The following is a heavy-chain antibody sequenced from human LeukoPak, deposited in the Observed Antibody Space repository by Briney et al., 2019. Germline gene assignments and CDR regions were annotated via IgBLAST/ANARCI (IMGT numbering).Heavy chain of an antibody. V-gene: IGHV1-2*02. J-gene: IGHJ4*02. CDR1: GYTFTGYY. CDR2: INPNSGGT. Sequence: GASVTVSFKASGYTFTGYYMHWVRQAPGQGLEWMGWINPNSGGTNYAQKFQGRVTMTRDTSISTAYMELSRLRSDDTAVYYCAREKRMTTVTTWPAGYFDYWGQGTLVTVSS. CDR3: AREKRMTTVTTWPAGYFDY. D-gene: IGHD4-17*01.